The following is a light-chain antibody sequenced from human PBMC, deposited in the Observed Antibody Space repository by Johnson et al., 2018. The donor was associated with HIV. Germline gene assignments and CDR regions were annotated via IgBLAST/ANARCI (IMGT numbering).Light chain of an antibody. CDR1: TSKIENNY. CDR3: GTWDNSLTAYV. V-gene: IGLV1-51*01. CDR2: DNT. Sequence: QAVLTQPPSVSAAPGQKVTISCSGNTSKIENNYVSWYQQFPERAPKLLIYDNTKRPSGIPDRFSGSKSDASATLAITGLQTGDEADYYCGTWDNSLTAYVFGPGTKVTV. J-gene: IGLJ1*01.